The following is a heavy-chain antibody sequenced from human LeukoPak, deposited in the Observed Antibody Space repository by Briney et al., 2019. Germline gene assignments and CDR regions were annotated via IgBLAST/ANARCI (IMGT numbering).Heavy chain of an antibody. CDR2: ISAYNGNT. CDR3: ARGEKVYDFWSGSAHGLFDP. V-gene: IGHV1-18*04. J-gene: IGHJ5*02. Sequence: GASVKVSCKASGYTFTSYGISWVRQAPGQGLEWMGWISAYNGNTNYAQKLQGRVTMTTDTSTSTAYMELRSLRSDDTAVYYCARGEKVYDFWSGSAHGLFDPWGQGTLVTVSS. CDR1: GYTFTSYG. D-gene: IGHD3-3*01.